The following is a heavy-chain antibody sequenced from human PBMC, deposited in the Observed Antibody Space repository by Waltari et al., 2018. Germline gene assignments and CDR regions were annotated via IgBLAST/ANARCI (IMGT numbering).Heavy chain of an antibody. CDR2: LSADVRNK. V-gene: IGHV3-30*04. Sequence: LGVRRAAGKGQEWVSALSADVRNKNDGDPVDGRFTLSRDDSKKTVYLQMNSQTTEDTAVYYCARGFSSWGTFEYWGQGTLVTVSS. CDR3: ARGFSSWGTFEY. J-gene: IGHJ4*02. D-gene: IGHD6-13*01.